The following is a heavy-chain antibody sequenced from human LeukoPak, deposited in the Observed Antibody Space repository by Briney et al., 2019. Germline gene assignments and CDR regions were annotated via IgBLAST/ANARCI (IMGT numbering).Heavy chain of an antibody. V-gene: IGHV5-51*01. CDR3: ARPPSGSYTSGRYFDY. J-gene: IGHJ4*01. D-gene: IGHD1-26*01. CDR1: GYSFTSYW. Sequence: GESLKISSKGSGYSFTSYWIGCLRHLRGKGLEWMGIIYPGDSDTRYSPSFQGQLTISADKSISTASLQRSSLKASDTAMYYCARPPSGSYTSGRYFDYWGHGTLVTVSS. CDR2: IYPGDSDT.